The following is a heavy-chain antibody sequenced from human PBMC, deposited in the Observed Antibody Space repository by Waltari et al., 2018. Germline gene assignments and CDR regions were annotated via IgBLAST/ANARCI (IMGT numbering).Heavy chain of an antibody. CDR1: GFTFSSLW. CDR2: IKQDGSEI. D-gene: IGHD3-3*01. Sequence: EVQLVESGGGLVQPGGSLRLSCSVSGFTFSSLWMSWFRQAPGKWLGWVANIKQDGSEISELDSVKGRFTISRDNAKNSLYLQMNSLTTEDTAVYYCAGGGGFLCDIWGQGTLVTVSS. CDR3: AGGGGFLCDI. V-gene: IGHV3-7*01. J-gene: IGHJ3*02.